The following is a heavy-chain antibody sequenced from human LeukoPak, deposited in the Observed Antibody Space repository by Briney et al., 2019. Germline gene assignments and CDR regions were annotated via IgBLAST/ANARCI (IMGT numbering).Heavy chain of an antibody. CDR3: ARTGSYGDYVTFDY. Sequence: ASVKVSCKASGYTFTAYYMHWVRQAPGQGLEWMGWINPNSGGTNYAQKFQGRVTMTRDTSISTAYMDLGRLTSDDTAVYYCARTGSYGDYVTFDYWGQGTLVTVSS. V-gene: IGHV1-2*02. CDR2: INPNSGGT. J-gene: IGHJ4*02. D-gene: IGHD4-17*01. CDR1: GYTFTAYY.